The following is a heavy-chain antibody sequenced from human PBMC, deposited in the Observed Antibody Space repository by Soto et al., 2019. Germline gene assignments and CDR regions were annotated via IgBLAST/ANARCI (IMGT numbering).Heavy chain of an antibody. Sequence: GGSLRLSCAASGFTFSSYAMSWVRQAPGKGLEWVSAISGSGGSTYYADSVKGRFTISRANSKNTLYLQMNSLRAEDTAVYYCAKFPTRIKYYYYYMDVWGKGTTVTVSS. CDR3: AKFPTRIKYYYYYMDV. D-gene: IGHD3-10*01. J-gene: IGHJ6*03. V-gene: IGHV3-23*01. CDR2: ISGSGGST. CDR1: GFTFSSYA.